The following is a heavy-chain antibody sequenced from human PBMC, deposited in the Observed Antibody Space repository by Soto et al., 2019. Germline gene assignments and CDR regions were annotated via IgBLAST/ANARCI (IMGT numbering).Heavy chain of an antibody. Sequence: ASVKVSCKASGYTFTSYGISWVRQAPGQGLERMGWISAYNGNTNYAQKLQGRVTMTTDTSTSTAYMELRSLRSDDTAVYYFARDMVRGVIRPNWFDPWGQGTLVTVSS. V-gene: IGHV1-18*01. CDR2: ISAYNGNT. D-gene: IGHD3-10*01. J-gene: IGHJ5*02. CDR3: ARDMVRGVIRPNWFDP. CDR1: GYTFTSYG.